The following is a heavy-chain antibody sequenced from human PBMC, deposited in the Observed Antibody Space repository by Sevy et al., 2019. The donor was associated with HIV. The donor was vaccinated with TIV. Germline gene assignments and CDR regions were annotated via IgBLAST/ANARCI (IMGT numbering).Heavy chain of an antibody. CDR1: GFTFSSYW. CDR2: IKQDGSEK. J-gene: IGHJ4*02. V-gene: IGHV3-7*01. Sequence: GGSLRLSCAASGFTFSSYWMSWVRQAPGKGLEWVANIKQDGSEKYYVDSVKGRFTISRDNAKNSLYLQMNSLRAEDTAVYYCARASPLLRFLALSPPVRFDYWGQGTLVTVSS. CDR3: ARASPLLRFLALSPPVRFDY. D-gene: IGHD3-3*01.